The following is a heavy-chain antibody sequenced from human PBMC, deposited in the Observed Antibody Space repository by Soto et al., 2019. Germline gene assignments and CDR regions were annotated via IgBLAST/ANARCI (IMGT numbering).Heavy chain of an antibody. Sequence: EVQLLESGGGLVQPGGSLRLSCAASGFTFSNYAMSWLRQPPGKGLEWVSAISGSGDRTYYADSVKGRFTISRDNSKNTLYLQMNSLRAEDSDVYYCVKERSGHSYADSWGHGTLVTVSS. CDR3: VKERSGHSYADS. D-gene: IGHD5-18*01. CDR2: ISGSGDRT. J-gene: IGHJ5*01. V-gene: IGHV3-23*01. CDR1: GFTFSNYA.